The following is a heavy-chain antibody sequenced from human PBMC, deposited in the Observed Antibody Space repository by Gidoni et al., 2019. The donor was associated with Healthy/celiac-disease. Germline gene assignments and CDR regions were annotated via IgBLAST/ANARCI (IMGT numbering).Heavy chain of an antibody. J-gene: IGHJ3*02. Sequence: QVQLVESGGGVVQPGRSLRLSCAASGFTFSTYTMHWVRQAPGKGLELVALISYDGSNKYYADSVKGRFTISRDNSKNTLYRQMNSLRAEDTAVYYWARADTPGSRGYVNAFDIWGQGTLVTVSS. V-gene: IGHV3-30-3*01. CDR3: ARADTPGSRGYVNAFDI. CDR1: GFTFSTYT. D-gene: IGHD3-22*01. CDR2: ISYDGSNK.